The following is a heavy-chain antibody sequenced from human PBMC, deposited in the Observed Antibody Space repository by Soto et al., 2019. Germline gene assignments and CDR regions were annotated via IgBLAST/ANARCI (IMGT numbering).Heavy chain of an antibody. J-gene: IGHJ2*01. D-gene: IGHD2-21*02. CDR3: ARGTPQYCGGDCSSYWYFDL. Sequence: QVQLVQSGAEVKKPGSSVKVSCKASGGTFSSYTISWVRQAPGQGLEWMGRIIPILGIANYAQKFQGRVTITADKSTSTAYMELSSLRSEDTAVYYCARGTPQYCGGDCSSYWYFDLWGRGTLVTVSS. CDR2: IIPILGIA. V-gene: IGHV1-69*02. CDR1: GGTFSSYT.